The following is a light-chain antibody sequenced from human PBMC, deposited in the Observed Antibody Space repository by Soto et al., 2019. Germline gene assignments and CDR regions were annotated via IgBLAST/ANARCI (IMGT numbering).Light chain of an antibody. CDR1: SSDVGGYNY. CDR3: SSYAGTNQFYVV. CDR2: EVN. J-gene: IGLJ2*01. Sequence: QSVLTQPPSASGSPGQSVTISCTGTSSDVGGYNYVSWYQQHPGKAPKLMIYEVNKRPSGVPDRFSGSKSGNTASLTVSGLQAEDEADYYCSSYAGTNQFYVVFGGGTKLTVL. V-gene: IGLV2-8*01.